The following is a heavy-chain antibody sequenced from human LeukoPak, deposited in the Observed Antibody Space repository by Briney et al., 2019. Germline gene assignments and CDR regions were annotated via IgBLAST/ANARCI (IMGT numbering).Heavy chain of an antibody. D-gene: IGHD3-22*01. J-gene: IGHJ4*02. CDR1: GYTFTSYY. Sequence: ASVKVSCKASGYTFTSYYIHWVRQAPGQGLAWMGVINPSGGATNYAQKFQGRVTMTRDTSTSTVYMELSSLRSEDTAVYLCARIDSTDYYTGYWGQGTLVTVSS. V-gene: IGHV1-46*01. CDR3: ARIDSTDYYTGY. CDR2: INPSGGAT.